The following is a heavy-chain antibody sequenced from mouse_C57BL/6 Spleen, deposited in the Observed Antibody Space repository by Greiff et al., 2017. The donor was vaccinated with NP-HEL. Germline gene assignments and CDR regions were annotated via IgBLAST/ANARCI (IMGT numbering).Heavy chain of an antibody. CDR2: INPNNGGT. V-gene: IGHV1-22*01. Sequence: VQLQQSGPELVKPGASVKMSCKASGYTFTDYNMHWVKQSHGKSLEWIGYINPNNGGTSYNQKFKGKATLTVNKSSSTAYMELRSLTSEDSAVYYCARCGNYLYYFDYWGQGTTLTVSS. CDR1: GYTFTDYN. D-gene: IGHD2-1*01. J-gene: IGHJ2*01. CDR3: ARCGNYLYYFDY.